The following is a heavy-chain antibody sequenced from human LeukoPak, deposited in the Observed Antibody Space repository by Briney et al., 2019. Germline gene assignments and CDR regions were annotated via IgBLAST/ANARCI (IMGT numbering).Heavy chain of an antibody. CDR2: IIPIFGTA. Sequence: GASVKVSCKASGGTFSSYAISWVRQAPGQGLEWMGGIIPIFGTANYAQKFQGRVTITADESTSTAYMELSSLRSEDTAVYYCARVLALGGGYCSSTSCYANWFDPWGQGTLVTVSS. CDR3: ARVLALGGGYCSSTSCYANWFDP. V-gene: IGHV1-69*13. D-gene: IGHD2-2*01. CDR1: GGTFSSYA. J-gene: IGHJ5*02.